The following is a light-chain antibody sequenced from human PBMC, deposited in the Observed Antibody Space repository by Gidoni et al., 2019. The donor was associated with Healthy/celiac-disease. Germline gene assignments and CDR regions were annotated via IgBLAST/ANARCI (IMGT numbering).Light chain of an antibody. CDR2: EVS. CDR3: SSYTSSSTYVV. J-gene: IGLJ2*01. Sequence: QSALTHPPSVSGPPGQSVTISCTGTSSDVGSYNRVSWYQQPPGTAPKLMIYEVSNRPSGVPDRFSGSKSGNTASLTISGLQAEDEADYYCSSYTSSSTYVVFGGGTKLTVL. CDR1: SSDVGSYNR. V-gene: IGLV2-18*02.